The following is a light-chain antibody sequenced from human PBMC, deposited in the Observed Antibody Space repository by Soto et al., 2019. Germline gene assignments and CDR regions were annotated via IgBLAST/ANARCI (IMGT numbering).Light chain of an antibody. J-gene: IGLJ1*01. Sequence: QSVLTQPHSASGTPGQRVTISCSGSSSNIGSNSVHWFQQVPGTAPKPLIYSSNQRPSGVPERFSGSKSGTSASLAISGLQSEDEADYYSAAWDDSLNGHIVGTGTKVTVL. V-gene: IGLV1-44*01. CDR3: AAWDDSLNGHI. CDR1: SSNIGSNS. CDR2: SSN.